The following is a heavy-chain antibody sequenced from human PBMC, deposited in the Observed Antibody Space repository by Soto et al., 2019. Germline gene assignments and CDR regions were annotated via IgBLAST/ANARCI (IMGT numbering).Heavy chain of an antibody. J-gene: IGHJ4*02. Sequence: EVRLVESGGDLVQRGGSLRLSCAASGFPFSSYWMHWVRHTPGKGLDWVARISGDGVTTYYADSVTGRFTVSGDNAKNTLSLQKNGLRAEDTAIYYCAREYYGLLTGYYADYWGQGTLVSVSS. CDR3: AREYYGLLTGYYADY. CDR2: ISGDGVTT. CDR1: GFPFSSYW. V-gene: IGHV3-74*01. D-gene: IGHD3-9*01.